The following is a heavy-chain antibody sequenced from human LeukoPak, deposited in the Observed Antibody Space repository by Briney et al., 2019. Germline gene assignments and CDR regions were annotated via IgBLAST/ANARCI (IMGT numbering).Heavy chain of an antibody. V-gene: IGHV1-69*13. Sequence: GASVKVSCKASGGTFSSYAISWVRQAPGQGLEWMGGIIPIFGTANYAQKFQGRVTITADESTSTAYMELSSLRAEDTAVYYCARDAYSSGYYTIDYWGQGILVTVSS. CDR3: ARDAYSSGYYTIDY. CDR2: IIPIFGTA. J-gene: IGHJ4*02. D-gene: IGHD3-22*01. CDR1: GGTFSSYA.